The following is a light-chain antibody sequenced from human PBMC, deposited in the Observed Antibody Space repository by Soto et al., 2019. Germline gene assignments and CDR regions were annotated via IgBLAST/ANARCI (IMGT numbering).Light chain of an antibody. CDR2: DAS. CDR3: QQYETFSGT. J-gene: IGKJ1*01. CDR1: QSISRW. Sequence: DIQMTQSPSTLSASVGDRVTITSRASQSISRWLAWHQQKPGKAPKLLIYDASTLESGVPSRFSGSGSGTEFTLTIASLQPDDFATYYCQQYETFSGTFGPGTKVDIK. V-gene: IGKV1-5*01.